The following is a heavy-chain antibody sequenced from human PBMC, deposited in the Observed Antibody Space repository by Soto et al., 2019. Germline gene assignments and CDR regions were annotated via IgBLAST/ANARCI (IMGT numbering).Heavy chain of an antibody. CDR2: ISSSSSYI. V-gene: IGHV3-21*01. Sequence: PGGSLRLSWGAAGFTFSSYSMNWVRQAPGKGLEWVASISSSSSYIYYADSVKGRCTTTRDNAKNSLYLQMNSLSAEYTAVYSCAHLEETFYYSYCLDVWGQVTPVTVSS. CDR3: AHLEETFYYSYCLDV. J-gene: IGHJ6*02. CDR1: GFTFSSYS.